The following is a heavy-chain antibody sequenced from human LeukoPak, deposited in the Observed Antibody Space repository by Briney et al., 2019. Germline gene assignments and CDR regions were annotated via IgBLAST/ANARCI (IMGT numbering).Heavy chain of an antibody. J-gene: IGHJ3*02. D-gene: IGHD3-22*01. Sequence: PSETLSLTCTVSGGSISSGDYYWSWIRQPPGKGLEWIGYIYYSGSTYYNPSLKSRVTISVDTSKNQFSLKLSSVTAADTAVYYCATDSSGYYPHDTFDIWGQGTMVTVSS. CDR1: GGSISSGDYY. CDR2: IYYSGST. CDR3: ATDSSGYYPHDTFDI. V-gene: IGHV4-30-4*01.